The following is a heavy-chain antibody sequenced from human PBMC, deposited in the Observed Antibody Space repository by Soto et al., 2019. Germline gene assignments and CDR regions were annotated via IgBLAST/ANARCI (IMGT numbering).Heavy chain of an antibody. J-gene: IGHJ6*02. CDR3: ARRASSSVTTPYGMDV. CDR1: GYRFSSYW. D-gene: IGHD6-6*01. CDR2: IYPGDSDT. V-gene: IGHV5-51*01. Sequence: GESLKISCKGSGYRFSSYWIGWVRQMPGEGLEWMGIIYPGDSDTRYSPSFQGQVTISADKSVSTAYLQWSSLKASDTAMYYCARRASSSVTTPYGMDVWGQGTTVTVSS.